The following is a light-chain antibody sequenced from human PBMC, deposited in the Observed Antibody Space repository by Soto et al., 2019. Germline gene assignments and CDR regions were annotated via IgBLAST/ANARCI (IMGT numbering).Light chain of an antibody. CDR3: MQAVEVPYI. V-gene: IGKV2-28*01. Sequence: DIVMTQSPLSMPITPGESASISCRSSQSLLHSDGNIYLDWYLQKPGQSPQLLIYLVSNRASGVPDRFSGSRSGTDFTLKISRVEAEDVGVYYCMQAVEVPYIFGQGTKL. CDR1: QSLLHSDGNIY. J-gene: IGKJ2*01. CDR2: LVS.